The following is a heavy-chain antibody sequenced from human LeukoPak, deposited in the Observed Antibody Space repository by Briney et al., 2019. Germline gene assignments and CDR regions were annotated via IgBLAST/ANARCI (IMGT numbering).Heavy chain of an antibody. CDR2: ISYDGSKV. J-gene: IGHJ4*02. D-gene: IGHD6-13*01. Sequence: GGSLRLSCAASGFTFSSYAMHWVRQAPGKGLEWVAVISYDGSKVYYGDSVKGRFTISRDNAENTLYLQMNSLRAEDTAVYYCAREAGYTYGAWGQGTLVTVSS. V-gene: IGHV3-30-3*01. CDR1: GFTFSSYA. CDR3: AREAGYTYGA.